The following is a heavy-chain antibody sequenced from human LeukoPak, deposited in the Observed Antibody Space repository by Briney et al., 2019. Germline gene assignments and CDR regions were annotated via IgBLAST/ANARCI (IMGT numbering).Heavy chain of an antibody. CDR3: AKGGPTGSNYFDF. D-gene: IGHD1-26*01. Sequence: GGSLRLSCAASGFTFSNFAMTWIRQAPGKGLEWVAAISGSGGSTYYADSVKGRFTVSRDNSKTTLYLQMNSLRADDTAVYYCAKGGPTGSNYFDFWGQGTLVTVSS. CDR1: GFTFSNFA. V-gene: IGHV3-23*01. CDR2: ISGSGGST. J-gene: IGHJ4*02.